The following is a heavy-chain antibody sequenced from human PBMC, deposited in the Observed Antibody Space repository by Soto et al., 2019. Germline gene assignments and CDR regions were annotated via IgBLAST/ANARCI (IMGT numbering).Heavy chain of an antibody. D-gene: IGHD1-1*01. Sequence: QVNRVQSGAEVKKPGASVKVSGKGSGYTFTSYGITWVRQAPGQGLEWMGWISAHNGNTDYAQKLQGRVTVTRDTSTSTAYMELRSLRSDDTAVYYCARGRYGDYWGQGALATVSS. CDR2: ISAHNGNT. V-gene: IGHV1-18*01. J-gene: IGHJ4*02. CDR1: GYTFTSYG. CDR3: ARGRYGDY.